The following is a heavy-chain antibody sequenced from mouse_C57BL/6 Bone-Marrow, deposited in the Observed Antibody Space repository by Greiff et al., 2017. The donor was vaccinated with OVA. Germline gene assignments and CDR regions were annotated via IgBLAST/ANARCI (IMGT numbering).Heavy chain of an antibody. V-gene: IGHV1-19*01. Sequence: VHLTQSVPVLVTPGASVPMSCTASVYTFPDYYMNWVKPSHGPSLEWIGVINPYNGGPSYNQKFKGKATLTVDKSSSTAYMELNSLTSEDSAVYYCSRRGIWDYGSDYWGQGTTLTVSS. D-gene: IGHD1-1*01. CDR2: INPYNGGP. CDR1: VYTFPDYY. J-gene: IGHJ2*01. CDR3: SRRGIWDYGSDY.